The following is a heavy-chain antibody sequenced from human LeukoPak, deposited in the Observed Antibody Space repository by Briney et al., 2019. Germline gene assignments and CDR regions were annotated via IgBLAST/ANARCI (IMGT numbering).Heavy chain of an antibody. CDR3: ARDIKPYCTNGIRYRKEYFQH. J-gene: IGHJ1*01. V-gene: IGHV1-8*02. D-gene: IGHD2-8*01. CDR2: INPDSGNT. CDR1: GYTFNNYD. Sequence: ASVKVSCKASGYTFNNYDINWVRQATGEGPEWMGWINPDSGNTGYAQKFQGRVTMTRDTSTSTVYMELSSLRSEDTAVYYCARDIKPYCTNGIRYRKEYFQHWGQGTLVTVSS.